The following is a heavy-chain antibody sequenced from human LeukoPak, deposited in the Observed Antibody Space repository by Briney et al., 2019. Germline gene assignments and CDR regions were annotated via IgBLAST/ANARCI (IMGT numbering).Heavy chain of an antibody. CDR3: AREYRHQPD. Sequence: ASVKVSCKASGYTFTGYYMHWVRQAPGQGLEWMGWMNPNSGNTGYAQKFQGRFTMTWDTSITTAYMEPSSLRSEDTAVYYCAREYRHQPDWGQGTLVTVSS. V-gene: IGHV1-8*02. CDR2: MNPNSGNT. D-gene: IGHD5-12*01. J-gene: IGHJ4*02. CDR1: GYTFTGYY.